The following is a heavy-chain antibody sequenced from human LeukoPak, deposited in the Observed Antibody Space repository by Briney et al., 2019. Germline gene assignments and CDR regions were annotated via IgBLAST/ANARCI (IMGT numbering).Heavy chain of an antibody. D-gene: IGHD1-26*01. CDR2: MNPNSGVT. Sequence: ASVKVSCKASGYTFTDYDINWVRQATGQGLEWMGWMNPNSGVTGYAQKFRGRVSMTRDTSVSTAYMELSSLRSEDTAVYFCARGPIYPKSGDYPNYYFDYWGQGTLVTVSS. CDR1: GYTFTDYD. V-gene: IGHV1-8*01. CDR3: ARGPIYPKSGDYPNYYFDY. J-gene: IGHJ4*02.